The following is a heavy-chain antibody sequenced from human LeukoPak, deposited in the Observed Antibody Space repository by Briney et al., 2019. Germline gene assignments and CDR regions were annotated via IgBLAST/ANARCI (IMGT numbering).Heavy chain of an antibody. V-gene: IGHV3-53*01. CDR2: IYSSGST. CDR3: AKEDGSGIHYYMDV. CDR1: GFSVNSNY. D-gene: IGHD3-10*01. Sequence: PGGSLRLSCAASGFSVNSNYMSWVRQAPGKGLEWVSVIYSSGSTYYADSVKGRFTISRDNSKNTLHLQMNTLRAEDTAVYYCAKEDGSGIHYYMDVWGKGTTVTVSS. J-gene: IGHJ6*03.